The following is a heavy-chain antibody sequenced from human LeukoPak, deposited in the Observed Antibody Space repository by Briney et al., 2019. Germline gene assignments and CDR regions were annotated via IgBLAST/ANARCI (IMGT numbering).Heavy chain of an antibody. CDR3: ARADFGVVTIPFDY. D-gene: IGHD3-3*01. Sequence: GAPLEISFKGSGSRFTSYWIGWVRPMPGKGLEWMGIIYPGDSDTRYSPSFQGQVTISADKSISTAYLQWSSLKASDTAMYYCARADFGVVTIPFDYWGQGTLVTVSS. V-gene: IGHV5-51*01. J-gene: IGHJ4*02. CDR2: IYPGDSDT. CDR1: GSRFTSYW.